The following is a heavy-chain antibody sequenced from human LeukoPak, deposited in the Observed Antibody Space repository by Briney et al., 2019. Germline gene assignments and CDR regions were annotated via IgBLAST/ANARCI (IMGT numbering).Heavy chain of an antibody. V-gene: IGHV3-21*01. J-gene: IGHJ6*03. CDR3: ARVGEYSGYDLAFEHYYYYMDV. CDR2: ISSSSSYI. Sequence: GGSLRLSCAASGFTFSSYSMIWVRQAPGKGLEWVSSISSSSSYIYYADAVRGRFTISRDNAKNSLYLQMNSLRAEDTAVYYCARVGEYSGYDLAFEHYYYYMDVWGKGTTVTVSS. CDR1: GFTFSSYS. D-gene: IGHD5-12*01.